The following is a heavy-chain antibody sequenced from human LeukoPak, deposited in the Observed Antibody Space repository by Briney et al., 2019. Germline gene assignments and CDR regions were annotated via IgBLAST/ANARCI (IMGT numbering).Heavy chain of an antibody. J-gene: IGHJ3*02. V-gene: IGHV4-59*01. CDR3: ARDTAAEAFDI. CDR2: IYYSGST. CDR1: GGSISSYY. D-gene: IGHD4-17*01. Sequence: SETLSLTCTVSGGSISSYYWSWIRQPPGKGLEWIGYIYYSGSTNYNPSLKSRVTISVDTSKNQFSLKLSSVTAADTAVYYCARDTAAEAFDIWGQGTMVTVSS.